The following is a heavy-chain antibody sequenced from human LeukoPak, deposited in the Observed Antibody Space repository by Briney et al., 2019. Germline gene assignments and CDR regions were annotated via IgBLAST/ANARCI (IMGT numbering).Heavy chain of an antibody. CDR3: ARAKVGALDY. J-gene: IGHJ4*02. V-gene: IGHV4-34*01. D-gene: IGHD1-26*01. Sequence: SETLSLTCAVYGGSFSGYYWSWIRQPPGKGLEWIGEINHSGSTNYNPTLKSRVTISVDTSKNQFSLKLSSVTAADTAVYYCARAKVGALDYWGQGTLVTVSS. CDR1: GGSFSGYY. CDR2: INHSGST.